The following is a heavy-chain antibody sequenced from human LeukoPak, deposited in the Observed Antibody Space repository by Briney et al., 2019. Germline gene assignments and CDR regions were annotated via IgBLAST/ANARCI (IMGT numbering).Heavy chain of an antibody. J-gene: IGHJ5*02. CDR3: GRSGRYRPSDL. Sequence: GGSLRLSCAASGFTFRTYGMHWVRQAPGKGLEWVAIVWADGIKKYYADSVKGRFTISRDNSKNTLYLQMDNLRAEDTAVYYCGRSGRYRPSDLWGQGTLVTVSS. CDR2: VWADGIKK. D-gene: IGHD1-26*01. V-gene: IGHV3-33*03. CDR1: GFTFRTYG.